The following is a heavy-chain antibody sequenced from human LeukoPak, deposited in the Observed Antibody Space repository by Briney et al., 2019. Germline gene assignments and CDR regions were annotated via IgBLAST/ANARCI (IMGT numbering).Heavy chain of an antibody. CDR3: AKRGVVIRVILVGFHKEAYYFES. V-gene: IGHV3-23*01. Sequence: PGGSLRLSCAVSGITLSNYGMSWVRQAPGKGLEWIAGISDSGGSTKYADSVKGRFTIARDNRKNTLNLQMNSLRAEDTAVYFCAKRGVVIRVILVGFHKEAYYFESWGQGALVTVSS. CDR2: ISDSGGST. J-gene: IGHJ4*02. CDR1: GITLSNYG. D-gene: IGHD3/OR15-3a*01.